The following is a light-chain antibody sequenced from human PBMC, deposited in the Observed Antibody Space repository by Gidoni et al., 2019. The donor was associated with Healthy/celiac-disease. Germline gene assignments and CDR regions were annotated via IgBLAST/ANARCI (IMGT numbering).Light chain of an antibody. Sequence: DIQLTQSPSTLSASVGDRVTITCRASQSISSWLAWYQQKPGKAPKLLIYDASSLESGVPSRFRGSGSGTEFTLTSSSLQPDDFATYYCQQYNSYSRTFGQGTKVEIK. J-gene: IGKJ1*01. V-gene: IGKV1-5*01. CDR1: QSISSW. CDR3: QQYNSYSRT. CDR2: DAS.